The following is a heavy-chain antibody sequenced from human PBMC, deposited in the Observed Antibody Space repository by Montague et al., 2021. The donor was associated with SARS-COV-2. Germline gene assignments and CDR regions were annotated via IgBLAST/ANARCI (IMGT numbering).Heavy chain of an antibody. CDR1: GFTFSNYW. D-gene: IGHD6-19*01. V-gene: IGHV3-74*01. CDR3: VREVGMVVARTLGRLDP. Sequence: SLRLSCAVSGFTFSNYWMHWVRHAPGKGLEWVSRTNSGGRSTTYADSVKGRFTISRDNAKNTLFLQINSLRGEDTAVYYCVREVGMVVARTLGRLDPWGQGTLVTVSS. J-gene: IGHJ5*02. CDR2: TNSGGRST.